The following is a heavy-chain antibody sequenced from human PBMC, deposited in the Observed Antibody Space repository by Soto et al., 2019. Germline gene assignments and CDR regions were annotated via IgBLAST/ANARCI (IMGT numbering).Heavy chain of an antibody. CDR3: AKDLADYGDYADAFDI. D-gene: IGHD4-17*01. J-gene: IGHJ3*02. CDR2: ISGSGGST. CDR1: GFTFSSYA. Sequence: PGGSLRLSCAASGFTFSSYAMSWVRQAPGKGLEWVSAISGSGGSTYYADSVKGRFTISRDNSKNTLYLQMNSLRAEDTAVYYCAKDLADYGDYADAFDIWGQGTMVTVSS. V-gene: IGHV3-23*01.